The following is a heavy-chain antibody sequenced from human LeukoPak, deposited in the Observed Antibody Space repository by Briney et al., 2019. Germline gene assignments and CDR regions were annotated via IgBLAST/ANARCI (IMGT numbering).Heavy chain of an antibody. CDR3: ARRYYYDGSGLRLDV. Sequence: GSVKVSCKASGYTFTSYDINWVRQAAGQGLECIGWMNPNSGNAAYAQKFQGRVTMTRDTSISTAYMELSSLRSEDTAVYYCARRYYYDGSGLRLDVWGKGTPVTVSS. D-gene: IGHD3-22*01. V-gene: IGHV1-8*01. CDR2: MNPNSGNA. J-gene: IGHJ6*04. CDR1: GYTFTSYD.